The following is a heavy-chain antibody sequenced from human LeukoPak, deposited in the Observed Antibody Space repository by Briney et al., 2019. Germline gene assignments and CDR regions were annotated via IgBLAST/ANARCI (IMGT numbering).Heavy chain of an antibody. CDR1: GGSISTSNYY. V-gene: IGHV4-39*07. CDR3: AKGAGGFSYYNWFDP. CDR2: IFYSGST. J-gene: IGHJ5*02. Sequence: SAETLSLTCTVSGGSISTSNYYWGWIRQPPVKGLEWIGNIFYSGSTYYSPSLESRVTISVDTSKNQFSLKLASVTAADTAIYYCAKGAGGFSYYNWFDPWGQGTLVTVSS. D-gene: IGHD5-18*01.